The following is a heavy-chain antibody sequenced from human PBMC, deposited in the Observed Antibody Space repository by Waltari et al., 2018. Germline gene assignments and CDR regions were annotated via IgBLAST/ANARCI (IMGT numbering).Heavy chain of an antibody. V-gene: IGHV4-4*07. CDR2: IYTSGST. Sequence: VQLQESGPGLVTPPETLSLTCTASGGSISSYYCRRPLQTAGKGLEWIGRIYTSGSTNYNPSLKSRVTMSVDTSKNQFSLKLSSVTAADTAVYYCARDQVGATPTDAFDIWGQGTMVTVSS. CDR1: GGSISSYY. D-gene: IGHD1-26*01. CDR3: ARDQVGATPTDAFDI. J-gene: IGHJ3*02.